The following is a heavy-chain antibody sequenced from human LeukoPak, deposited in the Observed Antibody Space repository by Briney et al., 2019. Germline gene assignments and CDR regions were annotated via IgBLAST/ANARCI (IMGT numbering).Heavy chain of an antibody. Sequence: HGGSLRLSCAASRFTFSSYAMSWVRQAPGKGLEWVSAISGSGGSTYYADSVKGRFTISRDNSKNTLYLQMNSLRAEDTAVYYCAKDTLFDWLYDYWGQGTLVTVSS. CDR2: ISGSGGST. J-gene: IGHJ4*02. V-gene: IGHV3-23*01. D-gene: IGHD3-9*01. CDR1: RFTFSSYA. CDR3: AKDTLFDWLYDY.